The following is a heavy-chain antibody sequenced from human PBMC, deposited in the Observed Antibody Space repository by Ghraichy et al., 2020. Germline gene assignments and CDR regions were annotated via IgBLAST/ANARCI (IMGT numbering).Heavy chain of an antibody. Sequence: PETLSLTCTVSGGSISSSSYYWGWIRQPPGKGLEWIGSIYYSGSTYYNPSLKSRVTISVDTSKNQFSLKLSSVTAADTAVYYCARRGRWWEVTTEKDYWGQGTLVTVSS. CDR1: GGSISSSSYY. CDR2: IYYSGST. V-gene: IGHV4-39*01. CDR3: ARRGRWWEVTTEKDY. D-gene: IGHD1-26*01. J-gene: IGHJ4*02.